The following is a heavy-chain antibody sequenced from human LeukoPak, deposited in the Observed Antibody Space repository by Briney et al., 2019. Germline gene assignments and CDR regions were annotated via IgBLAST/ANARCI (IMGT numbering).Heavy chain of an antibody. D-gene: IGHD3-10*01. CDR3: ARDRFGELFRFDP. CDR1: GGSISSYY. J-gene: IGHJ5*02. V-gene: IGHV4-59*01. Sequence: SEALSLTGTVSGGSISSYYWSWIRQPPGKGLEWIGYIYYSGSTNYNPSLKSRVTISVDTSKDQFSLNLSSVTAADTAVYYCARDRFGELFRFDPWGQGTLVTVSS. CDR2: IYYSGST.